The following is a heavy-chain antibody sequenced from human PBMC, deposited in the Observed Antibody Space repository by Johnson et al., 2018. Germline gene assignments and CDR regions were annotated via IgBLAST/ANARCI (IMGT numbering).Heavy chain of an antibody. D-gene: IGHD6-19*01. CDR3: ARIAVAGIYYYYYYGMDV. CDR1: GFTFSSYG. V-gene: IGHV3-33*01. Sequence: VQLVESGGGVVQPGRSLRLSCAASGFTFSSYGMHWVRQAPGKGLEWVAVIWYDGSNKYYADSVKGRFTISRDNSKNTLYLQRNSLRAEDTAVYYCARIAVAGIYYYYYYGMDVWGQGTTVTVSS. J-gene: IGHJ6*02. CDR2: IWYDGSNK.